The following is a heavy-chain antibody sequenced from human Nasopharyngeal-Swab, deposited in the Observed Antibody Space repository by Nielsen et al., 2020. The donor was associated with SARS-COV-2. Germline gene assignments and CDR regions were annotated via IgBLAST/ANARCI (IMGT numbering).Heavy chain of an antibody. CDR2: NGDKDHNYAT. Sequence: VRQMPGKGLEWVGRNGDKDHNYATTYGASVQGRFTISRDDSKNTAVLQMDSLKTEDTALYYCTTDFYFDYWGQGTLVTVSS. V-gene: IGHV3-73*01. J-gene: IGHJ4*02. CDR3: TTDFYFDY.